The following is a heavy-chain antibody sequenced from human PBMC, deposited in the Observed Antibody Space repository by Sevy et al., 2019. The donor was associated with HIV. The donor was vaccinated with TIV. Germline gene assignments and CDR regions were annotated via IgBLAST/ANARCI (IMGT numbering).Heavy chain of an antibody. CDR3: AKPFRIAVAGDYYYSGMDV. D-gene: IGHD6-13*01. CDR1: GFTFDDYA. V-gene: IGHV3-43D*03. J-gene: IGHJ6*02. Sequence: GGSLRLSCAVSGFTFDDYAMHWVRQAPGKGQEWVSLISWDGGSTYYADSVKGRFTISRDNSKNSLYLQMNSLRAEDTALYYCAKPFRIAVAGDYYYSGMDVWRQGTTVTVSS. CDR2: ISWDGGST.